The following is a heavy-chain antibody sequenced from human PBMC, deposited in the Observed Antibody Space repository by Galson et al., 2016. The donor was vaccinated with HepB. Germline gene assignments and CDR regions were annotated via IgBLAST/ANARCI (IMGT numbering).Heavy chain of an antibody. CDR2: LIPIFGIP. V-gene: IGHV1-69*01. J-gene: IGHJ4*02. D-gene: IGHD6-6*01. CDR3: TANIAARDC. CDR1: GGTFSTYA. Sequence: SCKASGGTFSTYAVSWVRQAPGQGLEWMGGLIPIFGIPNYARRFQGRVTITADESTSTAYLELNSLRSEDTAVYYCTANIAARDCWGQGTLVTVSS.